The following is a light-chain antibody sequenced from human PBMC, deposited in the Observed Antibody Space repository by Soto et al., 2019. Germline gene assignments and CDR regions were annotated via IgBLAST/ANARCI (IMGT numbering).Light chain of an antibody. CDR1: QSISSSY. CDR2: GAS. V-gene: IGKV3-20*01. Sequence: EIVLTQSPGTLSLSPGERTTLSCRASQSISSSYLAWYQRKPSQAPRLLVYGASSRATSIPDRFSGSVFGTVFTFIFIRLEPEDFALYYCQQYSSTFWTLGQGTKVDIK. CDR3: QQYSSTFWT. J-gene: IGKJ1*01.